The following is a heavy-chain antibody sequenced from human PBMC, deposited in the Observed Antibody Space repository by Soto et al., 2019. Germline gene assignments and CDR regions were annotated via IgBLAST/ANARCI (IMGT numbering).Heavy chain of an antibody. Sequence: PSETLSITCAVYGGSFCGYYWTGIRQPPGTGLEWIGEINYSGSTNYNPSLKSRVTISIDTSKNQFSLKLSSVTAADTAFYYCAREGALLFGGNSDYYSTMDVWGQGTTVTVSS. V-gene: IGHV4-34*01. CDR2: INYSGST. J-gene: IGHJ6*02. CDR3: AREGALLFGGNSDYYSTMDV. CDR1: GGSFCGYY. D-gene: IGHD2-21*02.